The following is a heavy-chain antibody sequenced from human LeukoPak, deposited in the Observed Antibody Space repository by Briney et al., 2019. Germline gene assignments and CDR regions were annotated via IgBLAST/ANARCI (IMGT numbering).Heavy chain of an antibody. D-gene: IGHD6-19*01. Sequence: RRASVKVSCKASGYTFTGYYMHWVRQAPGQGREWMGWINPNSGGTNYAQKFQGRVTMTRDTSISTAYMELSRLRSDDTAVYYCARPVADDNLPFDYWGQGTLVTVSS. CDR2: INPNSGGT. CDR3: ARPVADDNLPFDY. CDR1: GYTFTGYY. V-gene: IGHV1-2*02. J-gene: IGHJ4*02.